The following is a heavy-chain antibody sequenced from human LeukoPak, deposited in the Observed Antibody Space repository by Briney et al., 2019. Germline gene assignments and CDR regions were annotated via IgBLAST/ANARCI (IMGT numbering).Heavy chain of an antibody. J-gene: IGHJ6*03. Sequence: ASVKVSCKVSGYTLTELSMHWVRQAPGKGLEWMGGFDPEDGETIYAQKFQGRVTMTEDTSIDTAYMELSSLRSEDTAVYYCATADWRNCSSTSCKGGYYYYMDVWGKGTTVTVSS. D-gene: IGHD2-2*01. CDR2: FDPEDGET. V-gene: IGHV1-24*01. CDR1: GYTLTELS. CDR3: ATADWRNCSSTSCKGGYYYYMDV.